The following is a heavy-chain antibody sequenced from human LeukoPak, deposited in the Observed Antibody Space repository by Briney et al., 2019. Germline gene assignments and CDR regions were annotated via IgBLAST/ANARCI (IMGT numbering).Heavy chain of an antibody. CDR2: IYTSGST. V-gene: IGHV4-4*07. J-gene: IGHJ5*02. Sequence: PSETLSLTCTVSGGSISSYYWSWIRQPAGKGLEWIGRIYTSGSTNYNPSLKSRVTISVDRSKNQFSLKLSSVTAADTAVYYCGRDLYSSSWLYNWFDPWGQGTLVTVSS. CDR1: GGSISSYY. CDR3: GRDLYSSSWLYNWFDP. D-gene: IGHD6-13*01.